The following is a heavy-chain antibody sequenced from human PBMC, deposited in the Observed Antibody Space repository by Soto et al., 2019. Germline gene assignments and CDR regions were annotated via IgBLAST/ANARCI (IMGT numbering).Heavy chain of an antibody. Sequence: SVKVSCKASGGTFSSYAISWVRQAPGQGLEWMGGIIPIFGTANYAQKFQGRVTITADESTSTAYMELSSLRSEDTAVYYCARDHYYGSARHKSPYWFDPWGQGTLVTVSS. D-gene: IGHD3-10*01. CDR1: GGTFSSYA. CDR2: IIPIFGTA. CDR3: ARDHYYGSARHKSPYWFDP. J-gene: IGHJ5*02. V-gene: IGHV1-69*13.